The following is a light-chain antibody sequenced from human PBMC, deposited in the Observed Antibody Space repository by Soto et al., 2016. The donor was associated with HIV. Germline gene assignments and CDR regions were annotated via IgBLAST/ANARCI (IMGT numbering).Light chain of an antibody. CDR3: QSADSSGTYWV. Sequence: SYELTQPPSVSVSPGQSARITCSGDALPKRDTYWYQQKPGLAPLLVINKDIERPSGIPERFSGSSSGTTVTLTISGVEAEDEADYYCQSADSSGTYWVFGGGTKLTV. CDR1: ALPKRD. CDR2: KDI. V-gene: IGLV3-25*03. J-gene: IGLJ3*02.